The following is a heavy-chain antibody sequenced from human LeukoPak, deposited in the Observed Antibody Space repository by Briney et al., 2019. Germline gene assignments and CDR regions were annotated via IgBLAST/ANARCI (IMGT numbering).Heavy chain of an antibody. CDR1: GGTFSSYA. D-gene: IGHD1-26*01. CDR2: IIPIFGIA. CDR3: ARATVGATAFDY. V-gene: IGHV1-69*04. J-gene: IGHJ4*02. Sequence: SVKVSCKASGGTFSSYAISWVRQAPGQGLEWMGRIIPIFGIANYAQKFQGRVTITADKSTSTAYMELSSLRSEDTAVYYCARATVGATAFDYWGLGTLVTVSS.